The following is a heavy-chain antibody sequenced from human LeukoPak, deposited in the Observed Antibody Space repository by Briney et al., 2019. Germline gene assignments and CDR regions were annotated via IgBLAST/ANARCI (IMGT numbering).Heavy chain of an antibody. Sequence: SETLSLTCTVSGGSISSSSYYWGWIRQPPGKGLEWIGSIYYSGSTYYNPSLKSRVTISVDTSKNQFSLKLSSVTAADTAVYYCARVGYYDSSGYYQPSVDYWGQGTLVTVPS. CDR3: ARVGYYDSSGYYQPSVDY. D-gene: IGHD3-22*01. CDR1: GGSISSSSYY. V-gene: IGHV4-39*07. CDR2: IYYSGST. J-gene: IGHJ4*02.